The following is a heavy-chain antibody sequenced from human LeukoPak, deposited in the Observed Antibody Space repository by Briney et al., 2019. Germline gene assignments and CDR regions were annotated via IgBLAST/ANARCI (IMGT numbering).Heavy chain of an antibody. Sequence: SVKVSCKASGGTFSSYAISWVRQAPGQGLEWMGRIIPILGIANYAQKFQGRVTITADKSTSTAYMELSSLRSEDTAVYYCARDFLPQTQVTHIWPSTVTTNYYYMDVWGKGTTVTVSS. CDR1: GGTFSSYA. CDR2: IIPILGIA. CDR3: ARDFLPQTQVTHIWPSTVTTNYYYMDV. J-gene: IGHJ6*03. D-gene: IGHD4-11*01. V-gene: IGHV1-69*04.